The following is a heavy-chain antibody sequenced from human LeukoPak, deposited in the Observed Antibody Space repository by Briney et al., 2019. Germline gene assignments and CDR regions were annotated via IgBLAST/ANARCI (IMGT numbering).Heavy chain of an antibody. CDR1: GFTFSSYA. V-gene: IGHV3-30-3*01. Sequence: SGRSLRLSCAASGFTFSSYAMHWVRQAPGKGLEWVAVTSYDGSNKYYADSVKGRFTISRDNSKNTLYLQMNSLRAEDTAVYYCAREPNYYYGMDVWGQGTTVTVSS. J-gene: IGHJ6*02. CDR3: AREPNYYYGMDV. CDR2: TSYDGSNK.